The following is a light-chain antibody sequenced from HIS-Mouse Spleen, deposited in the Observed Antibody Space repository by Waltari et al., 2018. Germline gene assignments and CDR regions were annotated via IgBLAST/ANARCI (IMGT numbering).Light chain of an antibody. J-gene: IGLJ2*01. CDR1: SSDVGSYNL. V-gene: IGLV2-23*03. CDR3: CSYAGSSTFVV. CDR2: EGS. Sequence: QSALTQPASVSGSPGQSITISCTGTSSDVGSYNLVSWYHQHPGKAPELMIYEGSKRPSVVYNRFSGSKSGNTASLTISGLQAEDEADYYCCSYAGSSTFVVFGGGTKLTVL.